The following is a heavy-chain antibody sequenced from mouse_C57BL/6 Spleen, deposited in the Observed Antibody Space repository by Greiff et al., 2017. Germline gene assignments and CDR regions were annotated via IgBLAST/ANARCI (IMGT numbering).Heavy chain of an antibody. CDR2: INPSSGYT. CDR3: TRSSDYYGSHFDY. J-gene: IGHJ2*01. D-gene: IGHD1-1*01. V-gene: IGHV1-7*01. CDR1: GYTFTSYW. Sequence: VPLQQSGAELAKPGASVKLSCKASGYTFTSYWMHWVKQRPGQGLEWIGYINPSSGYTKYNQKFKDKATLTADKSSSTAYMQLSSLTYEDSAVYYCTRSSDYYGSHFDYWGQGTTLTVSS.